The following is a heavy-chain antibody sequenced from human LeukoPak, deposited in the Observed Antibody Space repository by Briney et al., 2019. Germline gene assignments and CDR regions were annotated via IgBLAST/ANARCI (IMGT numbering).Heavy chain of an antibody. CDR1: GFIFSNHW. CDR3: ARITSGLDY. Sequence: GGSLRLSCGASGFIFSNHWMSWVRQAPGKGPEWVANINQDGSEKYYVDSVKGRFTLSRDNAKNSQYLQMNSLRAEDTAVYYCARITSGLDYWGQGTLVTVSS. J-gene: IGHJ4*02. CDR2: INQDGSEK. V-gene: IGHV3-7*01. D-gene: IGHD3-10*01.